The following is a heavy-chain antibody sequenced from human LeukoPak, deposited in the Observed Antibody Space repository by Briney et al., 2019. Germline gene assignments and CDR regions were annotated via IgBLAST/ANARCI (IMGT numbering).Heavy chain of an antibody. CDR3: ARATIADSSTYYIDY. CDR2: INPNSGGT. V-gene: IGHV1-2*02. J-gene: IGHJ4*02. CDR1: RYTFSDYY. D-gene: IGHD3-22*01. Sequence: ASVKDSCKSSRYTFSDYYMHWVRQAPGQGLDWMGWINPNSGGTNYAQKFQGRVTMTRDMSISTAYMEVSRLTSDDTAVYYCARATIADSSTYYIDYWGLGTLVTVSS.